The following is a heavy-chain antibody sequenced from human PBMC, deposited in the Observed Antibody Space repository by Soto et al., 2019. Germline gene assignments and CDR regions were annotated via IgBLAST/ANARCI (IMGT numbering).Heavy chain of an antibody. CDR3: ASATVTTLYYYYGMDV. Sequence: GASVKVSCKASGGTFSSYTISWVRQAPGQGLEWMGRIIPSLGIANYAQKFQGRVTITADTSTSTAYMELSSLRSEDTAVYYCASATVTTLYYYYGMDVWGQGTTVTVSS. D-gene: IGHD4-17*01. V-gene: IGHV1-69*02. CDR1: GGTFSSYT. CDR2: IIPSLGIA. J-gene: IGHJ6*02.